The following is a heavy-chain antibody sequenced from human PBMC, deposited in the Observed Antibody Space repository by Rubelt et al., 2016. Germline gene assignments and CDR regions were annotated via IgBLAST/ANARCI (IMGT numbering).Heavy chain of an antibody. D-gene: IGHD3/OR15-3a*01. CDR2: ISGSGGST. CDR3: AKSRSTYDFKDASDC. J-gene: IGHJ3*01. V-gene: IGHV3-23*01. Sequence: WVSSISGSGGSTYYADSVKRRFTISRDNPKNTLYGKMNSLRPEDTAIYYCAKSRSTYDFKDASDCWGQGTWVTVSS.